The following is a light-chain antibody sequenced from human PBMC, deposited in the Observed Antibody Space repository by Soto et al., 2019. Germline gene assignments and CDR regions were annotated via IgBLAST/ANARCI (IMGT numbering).Light chain of an antibody. J-gene: IGKJ2*01. CDR3: QQSYSTPQT. CDR1: QSISSY. Sequence: DIQMTQSPSSLSASVGDRVTITCRASQSISSYLNWYQQNPGKAPKLLIYAASSLQSGVPSRFSGSGSGTDFTLPISSLQPEYFATYYCQQSYSTPQTFGQGTKLEIK. V-gene: IGKV1-39*01. CDR2: AAS.